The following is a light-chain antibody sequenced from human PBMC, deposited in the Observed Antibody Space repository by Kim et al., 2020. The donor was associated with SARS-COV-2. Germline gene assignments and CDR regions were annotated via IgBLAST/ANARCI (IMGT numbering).Light chain of an antibody. CDR1: RGDIGGYNY. CDR2: DVT. V-gene: IGLV2-11*03. Sequence: GQSGTISCTGTRGDIGGYNYVSWYQQHPLKAPKLLIYDVTKRPSGVPDRFSGSKSGNTASLTISGLQVEDEADYYCCSYAGTDSWVFGGGTKLTVL. CDR3: CSYAGTDSWV. J-gene: IGLJ3*02.